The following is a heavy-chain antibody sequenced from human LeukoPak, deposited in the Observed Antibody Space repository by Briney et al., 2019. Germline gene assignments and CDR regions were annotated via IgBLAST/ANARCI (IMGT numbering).Heavy chain of an antibody. CDR3: ARDLTGGEYFDS. D-gene: IGHD3-16*01. CDR2: ISPSSSYI. V-gene: IGHV3-21*01. J-gene: IGHJ4*02. CDR1: GFTLSSFK. Sequence: GGSLRLSCATSGFTLSSFKMTWVRQAPGKGLEWVASISPSSSYIPYADSLKGPVTVSRDKAKHPVFLQMSSLRAEDTAVYYCARDLTGGEYFDSWGQGTLVSVSS.